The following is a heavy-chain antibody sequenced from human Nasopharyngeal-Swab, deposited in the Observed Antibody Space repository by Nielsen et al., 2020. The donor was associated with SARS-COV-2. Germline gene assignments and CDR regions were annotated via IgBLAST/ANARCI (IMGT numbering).Heavy chain of an antibody. CDR3: AKDGGGGVQSIAAAGTHFDY. D-gene: IGHD6-13*01. CDR2: ISGSGGST. J-gene: IGHJ4*02. CDR1: GFTFSSFW. V-gene: IGHV3-23*01. Sequence: GESLKISCTASGFTFSSFWMHWVRQAPGKGLEWVSAISGSGGSTYYADSVKGRFTISRDKSKNTLYLQMNSLRAEDTAVYYCAKDGGGGVQSIAAAGTHFDYWGQGTLVTVSS.